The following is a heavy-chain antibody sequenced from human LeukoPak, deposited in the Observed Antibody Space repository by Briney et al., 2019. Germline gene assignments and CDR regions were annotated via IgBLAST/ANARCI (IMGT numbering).Heavy chain of an antibody. CDR3: AKDIVVGRYYYDSSGYYYPSSYFDY. D-gene: IGHD3-22*01. CDR2: ISGSGGST. CDR1: GFTFSSYA. J-gene: IGHJ4*02. Sequence: GGSLRLSCAASGFTFSSYAMSWVRQAPGKGLEWVSAISGSGGSTYYAYSVRGRFTISRDNSKNTLYLQMNSLRAEDTAVYYCAKDIVVGRYYYDSSGYYYPSSYFDYWGQGTLVTVSS. V-gene: IGHV3-23*01.